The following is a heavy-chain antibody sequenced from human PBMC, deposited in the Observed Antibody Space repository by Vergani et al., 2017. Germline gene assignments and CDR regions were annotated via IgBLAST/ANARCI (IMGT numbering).Heavy chain of an antibody. CDR2: ISYDGSNK. D-gene: IGHD1-1*01. CDR3: ARVAPSNSEVTPTAFDV. J-gene: IGHJ3*01. Sequence: VQLLESGGGLVQPGGSLRLSCAASGFTFSSYAMHWVRQAPGKGLEWVAVISYDGSNKYYADSVKGRFTISRDNSKNTLYLQMNSLRAEDTAVYFCARVAPSNSEVTPTAFDVWGQGTMVTVSS. CDR1: GFTFSSYA. V-gene: IGHV3-30-3*01.